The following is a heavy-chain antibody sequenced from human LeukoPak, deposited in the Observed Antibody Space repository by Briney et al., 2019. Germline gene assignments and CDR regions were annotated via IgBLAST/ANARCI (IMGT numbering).Heavy chain of an antibody. J-gene: IGHJ4*02. CDR1: GFTFSSYA. CDR3: AKDRIAARSTHLDY. CDR2: ISGSGGST. D-gene: IGHD6-6*01. Sequence: PGGSLRLSCAASGFTFSSYAMSWVRQAPGKGLEWVPAISGSGGSTYYADSVKGRFTISRDNSKNTLYLQMNSLRAEDTAVYYCAKDRIAARSTHLDYWGQGTLVTVSS. V-gene: IGHV3-23*01.